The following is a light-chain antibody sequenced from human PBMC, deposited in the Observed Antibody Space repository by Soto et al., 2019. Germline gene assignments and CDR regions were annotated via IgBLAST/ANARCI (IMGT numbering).Light chain of an antibody. CDR1: SSDVGGYKY. CDR2: DVN. J-gene: IGLJ1*01. CDR3: YSYAGSDTNV. Sequence: QSALTQPRSVSGSHGQSVTISCTGTSSDVGGYKYVSWYQQHPGKAPKLMVYDVNKRPSGVPDRLSGSKSGNTDSLNISGLQAEDEADYYCYSYAGSDTNVFGTGTKVTVL. V-gene: IGLV2-11*01.